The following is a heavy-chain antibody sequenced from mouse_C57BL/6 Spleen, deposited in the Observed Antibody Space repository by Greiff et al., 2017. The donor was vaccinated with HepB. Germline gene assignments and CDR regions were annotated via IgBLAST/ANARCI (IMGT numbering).Heavy chain of an antibody. CDR1: GYAFTNYL. V-gene: IGHV1-54*01. CDR2: INPGSGGT. CDR3: ARMGMVTSMDY. D-gene: IGHD2-3*01. J-gene: IGHJ4*01. Sequence: QVQLKESGAELVRPGTSVKVSCKASGYAFTNYLIEWVKQRPGQGLEWIGVINPGSGGTNYNEKFKGKATLTADKSSSTAYMQLSSLTSEDSAVYFCARMGMVTSMDYWGQGTSVTVSS.